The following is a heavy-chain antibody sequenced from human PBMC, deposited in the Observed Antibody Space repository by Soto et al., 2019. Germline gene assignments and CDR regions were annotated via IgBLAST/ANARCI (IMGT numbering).Heavy chain of an antibody. Sequence: GGSLRLSCAASGFTFSSYWMSWVRQAPGKGLEWVANIKQDGSEKYYVDSVKGRFTISRDNAKNSLYLQMNSLRAEDTAVYYCARSALIIVVVPAAMDVWGQGTTVTVSS. CDR2: IKQDGSEK. CDR1: GFTFSSYW. V-gene: IGHV3-7*01. J-gene: IGHJ6*02. D-gene: IGHD2-2*01. CDR3: ARSALIIVVVPAAMDV.